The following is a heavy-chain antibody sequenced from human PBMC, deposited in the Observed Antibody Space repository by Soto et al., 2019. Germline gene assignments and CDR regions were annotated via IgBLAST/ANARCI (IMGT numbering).Heavy chain of an antibody. CDR2: IYENDST. D-gene: IGHD6-19*01. Sequence: SETLSLTCTVSGCSIRRGGYYWSWIRQHPGKGLEWNGYIYENDSTYYNPSLKRRVTMSVDMSRNQFSLKLSSVTAADTAVYYCARHHMAATDMYFDYWGQGTLVTVSS. CDR1: GCSIRRGGYY. V-gene: IGHV4-31*03. CDR3: ARHHMAATDMYFDY. J-gene: IGHJ4*02.